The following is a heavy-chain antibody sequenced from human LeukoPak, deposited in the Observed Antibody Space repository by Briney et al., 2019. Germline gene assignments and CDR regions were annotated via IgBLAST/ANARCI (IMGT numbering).Heavy chain of an antibody. CDR3: ARAYYYYYYMDV. CDR1: GYTFTGYY. Sequence: ASVKVSCKASGYTFTGYYMHWVRQAPGQGLEWMGWINPNSGGTNYAQKFQGRVTMTRDTSISTAYMELSRLRSDDTAVYYCARAYYYYYYMDVWGKGTTVTISS. J-gene: IGHJ6*03. CDR2: INPNSGGT. V-gene: IGHV1-2*02.